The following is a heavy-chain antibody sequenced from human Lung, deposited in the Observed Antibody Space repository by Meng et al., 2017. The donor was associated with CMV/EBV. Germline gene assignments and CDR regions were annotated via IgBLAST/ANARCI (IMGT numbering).Heavy chain of an antibody. CDR2: IHNSGST. Sequence: SXTLSLXCSASGGSVISGSYYWSWIRQSPGKGLQWIGYIHNSGSTTYNPSLKSRVTISVDTPKNQFSLRLRFVTAADTAVYYCARDVGYCSDGSCSDYWGQGXLVTVSS. CDR3: ARDVGYCSDGSCSDY. D-gene: IGHD2-15*01. CDR1: GGSVISGSYY. V-gene: IGHV4-61*01. J-gene: IGHJ4*02.